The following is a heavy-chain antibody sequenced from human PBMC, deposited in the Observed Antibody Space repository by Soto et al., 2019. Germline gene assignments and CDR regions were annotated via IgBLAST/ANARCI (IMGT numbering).Heavy chain of an antibody. D-gene: IGHD6-13*01. CDR3: ARASIHGSSWYFWFDP. CDR1: GGTFSRYA. CDR2: IIPMFGTT. Sequence: QVQLVQSGAEVRKPGSSVKVSCKASGGTFSRYAINWVRQAPGQGLEWMGGIIPMFGTTNYAQKFKGRVTITADEPTSTVYMELNTLRSEDAAVYYCARASIHGSSWYFWFDPGGQGTLVTFSS. V-gene: IGHV1-69*01. J-gene: IGHJ5*01.